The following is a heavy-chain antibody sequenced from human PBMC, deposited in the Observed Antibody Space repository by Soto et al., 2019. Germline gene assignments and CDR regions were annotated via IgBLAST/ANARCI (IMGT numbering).Heavy chain of an antibody. D-gene: IGHD5-18*01. CDR1: GDTFNSYV. CDR2: IITAFGTT. Sequence: QVQLVQSGPEVKKPGSPVKVSCKASGDTFNSYVITWVRQAPGQGLEWLGGIITAFGTTSYAQNFQDRLTITADEAATTDHMELSSLTSDDTAMYYCTRSYGYTFGGSLDNWGQGTLVTVSS. J-gene: IGHJ4*02. CDR3: TRSYGYTFGGSLDN. V-gene: IGHV1-69*01.